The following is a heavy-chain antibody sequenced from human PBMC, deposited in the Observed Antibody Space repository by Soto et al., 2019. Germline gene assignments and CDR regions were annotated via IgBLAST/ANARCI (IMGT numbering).Heavy chain of an antibody. J-gene: IGHJ4*02. Sequence: QVQLVQSGAEVKKPGAAVKVSCKASGYTFTSYGISWVRQAPGQGLEWMGWISTYNDNTHYTQELQDRVTMTTDTSTSTAYMELRSLRSDDTAVYYCAIDDFWSGKPLDYWGQGTLVTVSS. CDR3: AIDDFWSGKPLDY. D-gene: IGHD3-3*01. CDR2: ISTYNDNT. V-gene: IGHV1-18*01. CDR1: GYTFTSYG.